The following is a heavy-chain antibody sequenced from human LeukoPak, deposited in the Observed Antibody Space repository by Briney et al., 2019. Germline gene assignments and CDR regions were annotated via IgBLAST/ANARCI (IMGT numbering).Heavy chain of an antibody. J-gene: IGHJ4*02. D-gene: IGHD2-15*01. CDR3: ARDLDLGYCSGGSCYSSDY. Sequence: ALVKVSCKASGYTFTGYYMHWVRQAPGQGLEWMGWINPNSGGTNYAQKFQGRVTMTRDTSISTAYMELSRLRSDDTAVYYCARDLDLGYCSGGSCYSSDYWGQGTLVTVSS. CDR2: INPNSGGT. CDR1: GYTFTGYY. V-gene: IGHV1-2*02.